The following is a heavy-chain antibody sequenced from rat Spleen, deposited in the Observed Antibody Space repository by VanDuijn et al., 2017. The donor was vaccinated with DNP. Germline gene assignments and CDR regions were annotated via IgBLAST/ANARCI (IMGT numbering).Heavy chain of an antibody. CDR3: TRAITTTSYWYFDY. V-gene: IGHV5S23*01. CDR1: GFTFSDYA. J-gene: IGHJ2*01. D-gene: IGHD1-10*01. CDR2: ISTSGGST. Sequence: EVQLVESGGGLVQPGRSLKLSCAVTGFTFSDYAMAWVRQAPTKGLEWVATISTSGGSTYYRDSVKGRFTISRDNAKSTLYLQMNSLRSEDTATYYCTRAITTTSYWYFDYWGQGVMVTVSS.